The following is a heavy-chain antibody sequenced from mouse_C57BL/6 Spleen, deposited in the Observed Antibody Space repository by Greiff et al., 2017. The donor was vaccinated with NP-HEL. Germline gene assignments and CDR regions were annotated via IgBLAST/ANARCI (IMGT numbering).Heavy chain of an antibody. V-gene: IGHV1-19*01. CDR1: GYTFTDYY. J-gene: IGHJ4*01. CDR2: INPYNGST. CDR3: ARYDYDADYYAMDY. Sequence: VQLQQSGPVLVKPGASVKMSCKASGYTFTDYYMNWVKQSHGKSLEWIGVINPYNGSTNYNEKFKSKATLTVDKSSSTAYMQLSSLTSEDSAVYYCARYDYDADYYAMDYWGQGTSVTVSS. D-gene: IGHD2-4*01.